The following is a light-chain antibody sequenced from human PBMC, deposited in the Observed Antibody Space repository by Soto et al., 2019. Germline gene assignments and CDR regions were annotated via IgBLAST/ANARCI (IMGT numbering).Light chain of an antibody. Sequence: DIQMTQSPSSLSASVGDRVTITCRASKSISSYLNGYQQQPGKEAKLLIYASSSLQSGVPSRFSGSGSGTDFTLTISSLKPEDCAVYYCQQRNNWPWTFGQGTKVDIK. J-gene: IGKJ1*01. CDR1: KSISSY. CDR2: ASS. V-gene: IGKV1-39*01. CDR3: QQRNNWPWT.